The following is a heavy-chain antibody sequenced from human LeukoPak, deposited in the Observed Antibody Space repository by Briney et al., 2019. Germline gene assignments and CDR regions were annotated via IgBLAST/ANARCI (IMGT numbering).Heavy chain of an antibody. Sequence: PGGSLRLSCAASGFTFSSYWMHWVRQAPGKGLVWVSRINSDGSSTSYADSVKGRFTISRDNAKNTLYLQMNSLRAEDTAVYYCAREGLIVDTAIDYWGQGTLVTVSS. CDR1: GFTFSSYW. CDR2: INSDGSST. V-gene: IGHV3-74*01. J-gene: IGHJ4*02. CDR3: AREGLIVDTAIDY. D-gene: IGHD5-18*01.